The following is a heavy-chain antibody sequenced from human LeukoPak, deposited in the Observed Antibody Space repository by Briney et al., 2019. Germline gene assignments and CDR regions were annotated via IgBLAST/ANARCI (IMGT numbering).Heavy chain of an antibody. D-gene: IGHD5-24*01. J-gene: IGHJ4*02. CDR2: TYYRSKWYN. V-gene: IGHV6-1*01. CDR3: ARGTEERWLQYQDY. Sequence: SQTLSLTCAISGDSVSSNSAAWNWIRQSPSRGLEWLGRTYYRSKWYNDYAVSVKSRITINPDTSKNQFSLKLSSVTAADTAVYYCARGTEERWLQYQDYWGQGTLVTVSS. CDR1: GDSVSSNSAA.